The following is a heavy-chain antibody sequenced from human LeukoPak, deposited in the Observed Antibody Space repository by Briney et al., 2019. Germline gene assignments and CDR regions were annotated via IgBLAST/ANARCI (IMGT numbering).Heavy chain of an antibody. CDR3: ARVLAYCSSTSCHDY. D-gene: IGHD2-2*01. CDR2: ISAYNGNT. Sequence: GASVRVSCKASGYTFTSYGISWVRQAPGQGLEWMGWISAYNGNTNYAQKLQGRVTMITDTSTSTAYMELRSLRSDDTAVYYCARVLAYCSSTSCHDYWGQGTLVTVYS. V-gene: IGHV1-18*01. J-gene: IGHJ4*02. CDR1: GYTFTSYG.